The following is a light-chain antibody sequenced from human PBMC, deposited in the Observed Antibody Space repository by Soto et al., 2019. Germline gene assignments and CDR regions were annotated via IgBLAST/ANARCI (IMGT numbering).Light chain of an antibody. V-gene: IGKV1-5*03. J-gene: IGKJ1*01. CDR2: KAS. CDR3: QQYESYPRT. Sequence: DIQMTQSPSTLSASVGDRVTITCRASQSMSSWLAWYQQKPGKAPKLLIYKASSLESGVPSRFSGSGSGTEFTLTISSLQPDDFATYYCQQYESYPRTFGQGTKVEIK. CDR1: QSMSSW.